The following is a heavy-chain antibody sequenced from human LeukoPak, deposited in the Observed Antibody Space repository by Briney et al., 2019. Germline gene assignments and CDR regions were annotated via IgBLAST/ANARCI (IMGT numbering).Heavy chain of an antibody. CDR1: GGSISSSNYY. V-gene: IGHV4-39*01. CDR2: IYYSGNT. D-gene: IGHD6-13*01. J-gene: IGHJ4*02. Sequence: SETLSLTCTVSGGSISSSNYYWGWIRQPPGKGLEWIGSIYYSGNTYYNPSLKSRVTMSVDTSKSQFSLRLSSVTAADTAVYYCARGRSWPLDYWGQGTLVTVSS. CDR3: ARGRSWPLDY.